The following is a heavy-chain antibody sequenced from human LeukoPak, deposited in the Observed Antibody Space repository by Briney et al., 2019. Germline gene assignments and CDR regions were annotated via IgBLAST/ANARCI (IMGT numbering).Heavy chain of an antibody. V-gene: IGHV4-39*07. D-gene: IGHD3-10*01. CDR3: ARVGPNMVRGVIRADY. Sequence: PSETLSLTCTVSGGSISSSSYYWGWIRQPPGKGLEWIGSIYYSGSTYYNPSLKSRVTISVDTSKNQFSLKLSSVTAADTAVYYCARVGPNMVRGVIRADYWGQGTLVTVSS. CDR2: IYYSGST. J-gene: IGHJ4*02. CDR1: GGSISSSSYY.